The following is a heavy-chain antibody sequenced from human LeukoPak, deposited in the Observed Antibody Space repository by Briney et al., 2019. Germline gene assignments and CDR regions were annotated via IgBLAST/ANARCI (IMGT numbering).Heavy chain of an antibody. Sequence: GESLKISCKGSGYSFSNYWIGWVRQMPGKGLEWMGIIYPGDSETRYSPSFQGQVTISADKSISTAYLQWSSLKASDTAMYHCASPYYYGSGSYYHAFDIWGQGTMVTVSS. V-gene: IGHV5-51*01. J-gene: IGHJ3*02. D-gene: IGHD3-10*01. CDR2: IYPGDSET. CDR3: ASPYYYGSGSYYHAFDI. CDR1: GYSFSNYW.